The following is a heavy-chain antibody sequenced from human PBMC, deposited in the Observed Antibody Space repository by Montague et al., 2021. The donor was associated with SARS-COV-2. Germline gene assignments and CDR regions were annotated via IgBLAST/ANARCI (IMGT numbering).Heavy chain of an antibody. D-gene: IGHD3-16*01. CDR2: IDQCGTT. Sequence: SETLSLTCAVPTTSFSGYYRGWIRQSPGKGLEWIGKIDQCGTTNYNPTLKNRVTISADTSKSQFSLNLNPVTDPATAVCNSVRGWGSWYHWGQGTLVTVSS. V-gene: IGHV4-34*01. CDR1: TTSFSGYY. J-gene: IGHJ4*02. CDR3: VRGWGSWYH.